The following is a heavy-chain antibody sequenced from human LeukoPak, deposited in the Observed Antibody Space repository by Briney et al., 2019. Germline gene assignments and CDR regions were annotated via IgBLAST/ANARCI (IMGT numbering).Heavy chain of an antibody. CDR3: ARAGLFDI. V-gene: IGHV3-30*04. J-gene: IGHJ3*02. CDR1: GFTFSSYA. CDR2: ISYDGGNK. Sequence: PGRPLRLSCAASGFTFSSYAMHWVRQAPGKGLEWVAVISYDGGNKYYADSVKGRFTISRDNSKNTLYLQMNSLRAEDTAVYYCARAGLFDIWGQGTMVTVSS.